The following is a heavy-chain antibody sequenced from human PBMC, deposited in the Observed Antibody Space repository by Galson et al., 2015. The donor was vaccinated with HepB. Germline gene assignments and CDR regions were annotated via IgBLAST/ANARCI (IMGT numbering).Heavy chain of an antibody. CDR3: AKDKDYPRNYYHYYGVDV. V-gene: IGHV3-30*18. J-gene: IGHJ6*02. D-gene: IGHD4-11*01. CDR1: GFTFSSFD. CDR2: ISYDGSNE. Sequence: SLRLSCAASGFTFSSFDMHWVRQAPGKGLEWVALISYDGSNEYYADSVKGRFTISRDNSKNTLYLQMHSLRAEDTAIYYCAKDKDYPRNYYHYYGVDVWGQGTTVTVSS.